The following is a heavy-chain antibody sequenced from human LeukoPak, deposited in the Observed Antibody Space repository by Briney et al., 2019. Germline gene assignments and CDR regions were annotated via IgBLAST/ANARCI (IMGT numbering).Heavy chain of an antibody. J-gene: IGHJ6*04. CDR2: MSHNRGT. D-gene: IGHD3-10*01. V-gene: IGHV4-38-2*01. Sequence: SETLSLTCAVSGHSISTGYYWGWIWQPPGQGLEWIGSMSHNRGTYYNPSLKSRVTISMDTSKNQISLRLTSVTAADTAVYYCASYYASGVSAYNYYGMDVWGKGTTVTVSS. CDR3: ASYYASGVSAYNYYGMDV. CDR1: GHSISTGYY.